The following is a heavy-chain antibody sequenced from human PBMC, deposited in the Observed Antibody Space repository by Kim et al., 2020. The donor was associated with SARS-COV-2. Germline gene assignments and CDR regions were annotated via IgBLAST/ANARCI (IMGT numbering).Heavy chain of an antibody. Sequence: SETLSLTCTVSGGSISSSSYYWGWIRQPPGKGLEWIGSIYYSGSTYYNPSLKSRVTISVDTSKNQFSLKLSSVTAADTAVYYCAANIVVVIASSFDGWFDPWGQGTLVTVSS. J-gene: IGHJ5*02. CDR1: GGSISSSSYY. D-gene: IGHD2-21*01. CDR3: AANIVVVIASSFDGWFDP. CDR2: IYYSGST. V-gene: IGHV4-39*01.